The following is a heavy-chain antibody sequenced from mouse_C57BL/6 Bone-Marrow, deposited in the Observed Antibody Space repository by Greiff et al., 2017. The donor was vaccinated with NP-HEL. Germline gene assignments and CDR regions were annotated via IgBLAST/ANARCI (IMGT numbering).Heavy chain of an antibody. V-gene: IGHV5-6*02. CDR1: GFTFSSYG. CDR2: ISSGGSYT. J-gene: IGHJ3*01. CDR3: ARWASSGSWAY. Sequence: DVKLVESGGDLVKPGGSLKLSCAASGFTFSSYGMSWVRQTPDKRLEWVATISSGGSYTYYPDSVKGRFTISRDNAKNTLYLQMSSLKSEDTAMYYCARWASSGSWAYWGQGTLVTVSA. D-gene: IGHD3-2*02.